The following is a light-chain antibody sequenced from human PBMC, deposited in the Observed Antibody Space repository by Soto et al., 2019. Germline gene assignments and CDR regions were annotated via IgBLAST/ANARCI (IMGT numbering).Light chain of an antibody. Sequence: EIVMTQSPATLSVSPGERATLSCRASQSVSSNLAWYQQKPGQAPRLLIYGASTRATGIPVRFSGSGSGTEFTLTISSLQSEDFAVYYCQQYGSSATFGQGTKVEIK. CDR2: GAS. CDR3: QQYGSSAT. J-gene: IGKJ1*01. V-gene: IGKV3-15*01. CDR1: QSVSSN.